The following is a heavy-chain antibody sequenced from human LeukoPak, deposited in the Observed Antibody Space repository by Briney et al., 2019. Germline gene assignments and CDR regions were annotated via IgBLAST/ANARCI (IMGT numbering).Heavy chain of an antibody. D-gene: IGHD4-17*01. CDR3: AKGNDYGDYNYFQH. Sequence: GGSLRLSCAASRFIFSDYSMNWVRQAPGKGLEWVSVISGSGGSTYYADSVKGRFTISRDNSKNTLYLQMNSLRAEDTAVYYCAKGNDYGDYNYFQHWGQGTLVTVSS. V-gene: IGHV3-23*01. J-gene: IGHJ1*01. CDR2: ISGSGGST. CDR1: RFIFSDYS.